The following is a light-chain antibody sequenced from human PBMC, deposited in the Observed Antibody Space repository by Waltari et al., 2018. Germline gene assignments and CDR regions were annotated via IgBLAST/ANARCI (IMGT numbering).Light chain of an antibody. CDR3: GAWDSSLSAGV. CDR1: SSNIGKNY. J-gene: IGLJ2*01. Sequence: QSVLTQPPSVSAAPGQKVTISCSGNSSNIGKNYVSWYQQFPGTAPKLLIYDGNKRPCGSPDRCSGCDSGTSATLGITGLQTGDEADYYCGAWDSSLSAGVFGGGTKLTVL. V-gene: IGLV1-51*01. CDR2: DGN.